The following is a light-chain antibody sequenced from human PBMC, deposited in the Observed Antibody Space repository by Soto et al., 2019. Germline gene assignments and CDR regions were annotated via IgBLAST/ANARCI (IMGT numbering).Light chain of an antibody. CDR3: QQYNNWPSWT. J-gene: IGKJ1*01. CDR1: QSVSSN. CDR2: GAS. V-gene: IGKV3-15*01. Sequence: EIVMTQSPATLSVSPGERATLSCRASQSVSSNLAWYQQKPGQAPRLLIYGASTRATGIPARFXGSGXGTXXXXXXXXXXSEDFAVXXCQQYNNWPSWTFGQGTKVEIK.